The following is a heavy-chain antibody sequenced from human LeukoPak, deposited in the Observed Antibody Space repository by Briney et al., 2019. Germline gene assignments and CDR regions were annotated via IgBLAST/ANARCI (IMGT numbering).Heavy chain of an antibody. CDR3: ARESGYGDAFDI. D-gene: IGHD5-12*01. CDR1: GGSISSYY. Sequence: PSETLSLTCTVSGGSISSYYWSWIRQPPGKGLEWIGYIYYSGSTNYSPSLKSRVTISVDTSKNQFSLKLSSVTAADTAVYYCARESGYGDAFDIWGQGTMVTVSS. V-gene: IGHV4-59*01. CDR2: IYYSGST. J-gene: IGHJ3*02.